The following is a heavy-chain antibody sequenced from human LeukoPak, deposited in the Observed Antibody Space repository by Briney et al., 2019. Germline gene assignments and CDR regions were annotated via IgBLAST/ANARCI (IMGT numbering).Heavy chain of an antibody. Sequence: PSETLSLTCTVSGGSISSYYWSWIRQPAGKGLEWIGRIYTSGSTNYNPSLKSRVTMSVDTSKNQFSLKLSSVTAADTAVYYCARDSVGEWLQSGGLDYWGQGTLVTVSS. V-gene: IGHV4-4*07. D-gene: IGHD5-24*01. CDR2: IYTSGST. J-gene: IGHJ4*02. CDR3: ARDSVGEWLQSGGLDY. CDR1: GGSISSYY.